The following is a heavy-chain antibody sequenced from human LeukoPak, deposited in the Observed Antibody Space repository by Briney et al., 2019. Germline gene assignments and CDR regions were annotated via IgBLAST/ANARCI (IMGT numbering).Heavy chain of an antibody. J-gene: IGHJ3*02. CDR3: ARDGGYSAFDI. CDR1: GFIFSSYW. Sequence: PGGSLRLSCAASGFIFSSYWMTWIRQAPGKGLEWVANIKQDGSEKYYVDSVKGRFTISRDNAKNSLYSQMNSLRVEDTAVYYCARDGGYSAFDIWGQGTMVTVSS. CDR2: IKQDGSEK. V-gene: IGHV3-7*01. D-gene: IGHD3-22*01.